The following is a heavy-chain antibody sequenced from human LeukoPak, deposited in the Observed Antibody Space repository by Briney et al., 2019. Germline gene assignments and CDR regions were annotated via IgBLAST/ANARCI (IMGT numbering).Heavy chain of an antibody. CDR3: ARDNTMVRGVFEGEINWFDP. D-gene: IGHD3-10*01. Sequence: ASVKVSCKASGYTFTGYYMHWVRQAPGQGLEWMGWINPNSGGTNYAQKFQGRVTMTRDTSISTAYMELSRLRSDDTAVYYCARDNTMVRGVFEGEINWFDPWGQGTLVTVSS. J-gene: IGHJ5*02. CDR2: INPNSGGT. V-gene: IGHV1-2*02. CDR1: GYTFTGYY.